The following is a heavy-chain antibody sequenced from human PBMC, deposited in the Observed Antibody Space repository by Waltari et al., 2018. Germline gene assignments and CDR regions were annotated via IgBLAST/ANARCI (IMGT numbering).Heavy chain of an antibody. CDR3: ALVRVVNAFDI. D-gene: IGHD3-3*01. CDR2: IYTSGRD. CDR1: GVSMRSGEYY. J-gene: IGHJ3*02. V-gene: IGHV4-61*09. Sequence: QVQLQESGPGLVKPLQTLSLTCTVSGVSMRSGEYYWSWIRQPAGKGLEWIGYIYTSGRDTYNPSLKSRVSMSIDTCKNQFSLNLKSVTAADTAVYYCALVRVVNAFDIWGQGTMVTVSS.